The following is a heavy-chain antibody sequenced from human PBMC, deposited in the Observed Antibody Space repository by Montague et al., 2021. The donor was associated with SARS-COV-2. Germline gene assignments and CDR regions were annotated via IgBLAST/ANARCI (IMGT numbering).Heavy chain of an antibody. CDR1: GFSFSDYY. CDR3: ARRGKAITVPCFDY. V-gene: IGHV3-11*01. Sequence: SLRLSCAASGFSFSDYYMTWIRQAPGKGLEWVSYISSGGLSIYCSDSVKGRFTISRDNANKTLFLQMNSLRAEDTAVYYCARRGKAITVPCFDYWGQGTPVAVSS. D-gene: IGHD3-3*01. CDR2: ISSGGLSI. J-gene: IGHJ4*02.